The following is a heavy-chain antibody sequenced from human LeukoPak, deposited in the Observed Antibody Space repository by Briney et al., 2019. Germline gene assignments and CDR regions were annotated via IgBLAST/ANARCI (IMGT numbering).Heavy chain of an antibody. V-gene: IGHV1-2*02. CDR1: GYTFTGYY. CDR2: INPHSGAT. CDR3: ARGRTMIRGVSWFDP. Sequence: ASVKVSCKASGYTFTGYYIHWVRQAPGQGLEWMGWINPHSGATKYAQQFQVRVTMTRDTSISTAYMELSSLRSDDTAVYYCARGRTMIRGVSWFDPWGQGTLVSVPS. D-gene: IGHD3-10*01. J-gene: IGHJ5*02.